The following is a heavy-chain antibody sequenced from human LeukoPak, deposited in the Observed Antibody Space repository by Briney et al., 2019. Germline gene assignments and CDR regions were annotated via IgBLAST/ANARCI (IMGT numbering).Heavy chain of an antibody. V-gene: IGHV3-7*01. J-gene: IGHJ4*02. Sequence: GGSLRLSCAASGFTFSSYWMSWVRQAPGKGLEWVANIKQDGSEKYYVDSVKGRFTISRDNAKNSLYLQMNSLRAEDTAVYYCARVVYCSGGSCSYYFDYWGQGTLVTVSS. CDR3: ARVVYCSGGSCSYYFDY. CDR2: IKQDGSEK. D-gene: IGHD2-15*01. CDR1: GFTFSSYW.